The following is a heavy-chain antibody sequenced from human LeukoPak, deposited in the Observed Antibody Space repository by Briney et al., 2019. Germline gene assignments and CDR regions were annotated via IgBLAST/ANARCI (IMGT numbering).Heavy chain of an antibody. D-gene: IGHD5-24*01. CDR1: GYTFTNYW. Sequence: GESLKISCKGSGYTFTNYWIGWVRQLPGKGLEWMGILYPGDSDTRYSPSFQGQVTFSADKTISTAYLQWNSLKASDTAIYYCARHVDAYNYIDDWGQGTLVTVSS. CDR3: ARHVDAYNYIDD. V-gene: IGHV5-51*01. CDR2: LYPGDSDT. J-gene: IGHJ4*02.